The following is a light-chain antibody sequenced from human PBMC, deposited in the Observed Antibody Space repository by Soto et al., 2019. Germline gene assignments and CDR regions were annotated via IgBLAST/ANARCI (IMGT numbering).Light chain of an antibody. J-gene: IGLJ1*01. V-gene: IGLV2-23*01. CDR2: EGS. CDR1: SSDVGSYNL. Sequence: QSVLTQPASVSGSPGQSITISCTGTSSDVGSYNLVSWYQQHPGKAPKLMIYEGSKRPSGVSNRSSGSKSGNTASLTISGLQAEDEADYYCCSYAGSSNYVFGTGTKSPS. CDR3: CSYAGSSNYV.